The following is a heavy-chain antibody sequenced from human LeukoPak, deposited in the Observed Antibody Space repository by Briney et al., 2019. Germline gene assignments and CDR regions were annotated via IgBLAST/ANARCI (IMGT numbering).Heavy chain of an antibody. J-gene: IGHJ3*02. CDR2: IMPIFGTA. CDR3: ARGQRSYCGGDCYSTDAFDI. CDR1: GGTFSSYA. Sequence: SVKVSCKASGGTFSSYAISWVRQAPGQGLEWMGGIMPIFGTANYAQKFQGRVTITTDESTSTAYMELSSLRSEDTAVYYCARGQRSYCGGDCYSTDAFDIWGQGTMVTVSS. V-gene: IGHV1-69*05. D-gene: IGHD2-21*01.